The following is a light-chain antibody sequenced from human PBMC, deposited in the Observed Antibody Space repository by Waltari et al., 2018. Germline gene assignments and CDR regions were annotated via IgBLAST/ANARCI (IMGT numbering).Light chain of an antibody. V-gene: IGLV1-51*01. J-gene: IGLJ3*02. CDR2: EDK. CDR1: TPNIGNNY. Sequence: QSVLTQAPSVSAAPGQKVTISCSGSTPNIGNNYVSWYQQFPGTAPKLLSYEDKRRPSWMPYRVSGSKSGASATRGITGLQTGDEADYYCGTWDSSLGIGVLGGGTRVTVL. CDR3: GTWDSSLGIGV.